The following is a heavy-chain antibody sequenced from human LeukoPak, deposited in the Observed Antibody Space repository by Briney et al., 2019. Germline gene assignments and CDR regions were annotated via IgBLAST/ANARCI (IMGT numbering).Heavy chain of an antibody. Sequence: GGSLRLSCAASGFTFSTYTMNWVRQAPGKGLEWVSYITSRSSSIYYADSVKGRFTISRDNAQNSLYLQMNSLRDEDTAVYYCARDSRFGKLLIPYFDYWGQGTLVTVSS. J-gene: IGHJ4*02. CDR1: GFTFSTYT. V-gene: IGHV3-48*02. D-gene: IGHD3-10*01. CDR2: ITSRSSSI. CDR3: ARDSRFGKLLIPYFDY.